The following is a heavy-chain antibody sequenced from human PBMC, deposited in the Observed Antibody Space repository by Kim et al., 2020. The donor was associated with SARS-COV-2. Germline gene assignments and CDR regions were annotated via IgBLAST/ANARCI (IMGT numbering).Heavy chain of an antibody. CDR3: ARDLLNYYGSGTRAFDI. J-gene: IGHJ3*02. V-gene: IGHV4-31*02. D-gene: IGHD3-10*01. Sequence: LKSRVTISVDTSKNQFSLKLSSVTAADTAVYYCARDLLNYYGSGTRAFDIWGQGTMVTVSS.